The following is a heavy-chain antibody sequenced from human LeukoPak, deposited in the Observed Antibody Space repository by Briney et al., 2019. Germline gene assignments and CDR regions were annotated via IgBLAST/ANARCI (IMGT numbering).Heavy chain of an antibody. J-gene: IGHJ5*02. CDR3: ARDGGYCSGGSCNNWFDP. D-gene: IGHD2-15*01. CDR1: GFTFSSYS. Sequence: GGSLRLSCAASGFTFSSYSMNWVRQAPGKGLEWVSSISSSSSYIYYADSVKGRFTISRDNAKNSLYLQMSSLRAEDTAVYYCARDGGYCSGGSCNNWFDPWGQGTLVTVSS. V-gene: IGHV3-21*01. CDR2: ISSSSSYI.